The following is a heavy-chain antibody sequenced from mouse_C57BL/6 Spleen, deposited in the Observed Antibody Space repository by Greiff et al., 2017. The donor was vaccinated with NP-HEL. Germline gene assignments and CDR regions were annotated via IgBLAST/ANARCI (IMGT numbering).Heavy chain of an antibody. CDR2: ISDGGSYT. CDR1: GFTFSSYA. Sequence: EVKLMESGGGLVKPGGSLKLSCAASGFTFSSYAMSWVRQTPEKRLEWVATISDGGSYTYYPDNVKGRFTISRDNAKNNLYLQMSHLKSEDTAMYYCARGPYEDYWGQGTTLTVSS. D-gene: IGHD2-3*01. CDR3: ARGPYEDY. J-gene: IGHJ2*01. V-gene: IGHV5-4*03.